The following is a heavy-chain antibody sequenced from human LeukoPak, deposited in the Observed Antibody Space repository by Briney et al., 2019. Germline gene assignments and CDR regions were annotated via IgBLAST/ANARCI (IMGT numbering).Heavy chain of an antibody. Sequence: ASVKACGSAAGYTVTRFYMHWVRGAPGHGLEWMGWINPNSGGTNYAQKFEGRVTMTRDTSISTAYMELSRLRSDDTAVYYCARFWSRGVVSRGMDVWGQGTTVTVSS. J-gene: IGHJ6*02. D-gene: IGHD3-3*01. CDR1: GYTVTRFY. CDR3: ARFWSRGVVSRGMDV. CDR2: INPNSGGT. V-gene: IGHV1-2*02.